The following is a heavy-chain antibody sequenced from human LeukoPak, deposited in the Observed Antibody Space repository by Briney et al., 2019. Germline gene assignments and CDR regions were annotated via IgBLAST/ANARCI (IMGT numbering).Heavy chain of an antibody. V-gene: IGHV3-30*02. J-gene: IGHJ3*02. CDR3: AKDRSPEQWLVVNAFDI. CDR2: IRHNGNDK. D-gene: IGHD6-19*01. CDR1: GFTFTRFG. Sequence: QTGGSLRLSCAASGFTFTRFGMQWVRRAPGKGLEWVTSIRHNGNDKYYADSVKGRFTISRDNSKNTLFLQMNSLRTEDTAVYYCAKDRSPEQWLVVNAFDIWGQGTMVTASS.